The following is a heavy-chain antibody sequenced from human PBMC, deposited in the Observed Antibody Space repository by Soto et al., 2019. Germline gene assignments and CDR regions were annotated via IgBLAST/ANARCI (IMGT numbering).Heavy chain of an antibody. CDR2: ISNDENIK. Sequence: PGGSLRLSCVASGFNFGNFGMHWVRQAPGKGLEWLTVISNDENIKQDSVRGRFAIARDNSKNTLYLHLTSLRAEDTAIYYCARGLRGVPDYWGQGTLVTVSS. J-gene: IGHJ4*02. D-gene: IGHD5-12*01. V-gene: IGHV3-33*01. CDR1: GFNFGNFG. CDR3: ARGLRGVPDY.